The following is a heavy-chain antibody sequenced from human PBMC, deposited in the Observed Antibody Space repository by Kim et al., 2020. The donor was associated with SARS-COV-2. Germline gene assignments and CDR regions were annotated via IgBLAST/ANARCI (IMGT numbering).Heavy chain of an antibody. CDR3: ARPPNSVDDWAAFDY. J-gene: IGHJ4*01. Sequence: SETLSLTCTVSGGSISSSSYYWGWIRQPPGKGLEWIGTIYYSGSTFHNPSLRTRRTISADTSKNRFFLTLSSVTAADTAVYYCARPPNSVDDWAAFDYWG. CDR2: IYYSGST. CDR1: GGSISSSSYY. D-gene: IGHD5-12*01. V-gene: IGHV4-39*02.